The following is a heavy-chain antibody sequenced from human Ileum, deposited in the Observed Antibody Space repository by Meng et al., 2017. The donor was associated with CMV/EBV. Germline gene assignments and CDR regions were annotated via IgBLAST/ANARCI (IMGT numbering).Heavy chain of an antibody. Sequence: GGSLRPSCAASGFTFSSYSMNGVRKAPGKGREWVSSISSSSSSYIYYADSVKGRFTIPRDNAKNSLYLQRNSRRAEDTAVYYCARVLMVAFDYWGQGTLVTVSS. J-gene: IGHJ4*02. CDR1: GFTFSSYS. CDR3: ARVLMVAFDY. V-gene: IGHV3-21*01. CDR2: ISSSSSSYI. D-gene: IGHD2-15*01.